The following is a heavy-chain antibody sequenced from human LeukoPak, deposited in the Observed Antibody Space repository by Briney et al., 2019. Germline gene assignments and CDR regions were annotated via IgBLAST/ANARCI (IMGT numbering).Heavy chain of an antibody. CDR3: ARGPPMYSYGSAAYHYDYFDY. J-gene: IGHJ4*02. CDR1: GFTFSNYS. CDR2: ISSSSSYT. Sequence: PGGSLRLSCAASGFTFSNYSMNWVRQAPGKGLEWVSSISSSSSYTYYADSVKGRFTISRDNAKNSLYLQMNSLRAEDTAVYYCARGPPMYSYGSAAYHYDYFDYWGQGTLVTVSS. D-gene: IGHD3-22*01. V-gene: IGHV3-21*01.